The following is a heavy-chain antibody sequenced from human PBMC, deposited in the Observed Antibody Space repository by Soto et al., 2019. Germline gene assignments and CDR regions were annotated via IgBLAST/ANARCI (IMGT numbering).Heavy chain of an antibody. CDR1: GGTFSSYA. V-gene: IGHV1-69*06. CDR2: IIPIFGTA. D-gene: IGHD5-12*01. J-gene: IGHJ6*02. Sequence: GASVKVSCKASGGTFSSYAISWVRQAPRQGLEWMGGIIPIFGTANYAQKFQGRVTMTADKSTSTAHMELSSLRSEDTAVYYCGRGLPGYDAHDYYYNAMDVWGQGTMVTVSS. CDR3: GRGLPGYDAHDYYYNAMDV.